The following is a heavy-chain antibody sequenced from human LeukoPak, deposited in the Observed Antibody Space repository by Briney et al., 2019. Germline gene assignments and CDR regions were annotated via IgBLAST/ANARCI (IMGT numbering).Heavy chain of an antibody. J-gene: IGHJ2*01. V-gene: IGHV4-61*02. Sequence: SETLSLTCTVSGGSISSGNYYWSWIRQPAGKGLEWIGRIYSSGSTNYNPSLKSRVTISVDTSKNQFSLKLSSVTAADTAVYYCASPARGGYFDLWGRGTLVTVSS. CDR1: GGSISSGNYY. CDR2: IYSSGST. D-gene: IGHD3-10*01. CDR3: ASPARGGYFDL.